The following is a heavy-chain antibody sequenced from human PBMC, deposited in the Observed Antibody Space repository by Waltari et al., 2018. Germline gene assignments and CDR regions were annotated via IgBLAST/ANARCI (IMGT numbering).Heavy chain of an antibody. J-gene: IGHJ3*02. V-gene: IGHV1-2*06. Sequence: QVQLVQSGAEVKKPGASVKVSCKASGNTFTGYYMHWVRQAPGQGLEWMGRINPNSGDTNYAQKFQGRVTMTRDTSISTAYMELSRLRSDDTAVYYCAKGEQLGAFDIWGQGTMVTVSS. D-gene: IGHD6-13*01. CDR2: INPNSGDT. CDR3: AKGEQLGAFDI. CDR1: GNTFTGYY.